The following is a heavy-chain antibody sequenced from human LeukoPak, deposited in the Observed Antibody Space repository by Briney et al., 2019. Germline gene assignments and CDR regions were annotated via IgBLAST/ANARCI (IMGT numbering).Heavy chain of an antibody. J-gene: IGHJ6*02. V-gene: IGHV3-7*03. CDR2: VNRDGSET. CDR1: GFALSRHW. Sequence: GGSLRLSCAAYGFALSRHWMRWVRQVPGRGPEWVGNVNRDGSETYYLDSLKGPFTISLDNAKTSLSLQMNSLSPEDTALYHSARNNGIDVWGQRTTVIFSS. CDR3: ARNNGIDV.